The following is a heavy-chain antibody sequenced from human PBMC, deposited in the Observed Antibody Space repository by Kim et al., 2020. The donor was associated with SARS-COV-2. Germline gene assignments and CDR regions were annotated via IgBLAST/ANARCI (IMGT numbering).Heavy chain of an antibody. Sequence: YTQMCQGRVTMSRDTPTSTVYMELSSLRSEDTAVYYCARGMDSGSYSFDSWGQGTLVTVSS. J-gene: IGHJ4*02. CDR3: ARGMDSGSYSFDS. V-gene: IGHV1-46*01. D-gene: IGHD1-26*01.